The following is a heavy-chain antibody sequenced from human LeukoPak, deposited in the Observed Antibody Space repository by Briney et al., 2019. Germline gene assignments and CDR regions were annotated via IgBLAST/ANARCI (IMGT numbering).Heavy chain of an antibody. Sequence: TGGSLRLSCAASGFTFRKYNMNWVRQAPGKGLEWVSYISSSGSTIYYADSVKGRFTISRDNAKNSLYLQMNSLRAEDTAVYYCAELGITMIGGVWGKGTTVTISS. CDR3: AELGITMIGGV. CDR1: GFTFRKYN. V-gene: IGHV3-48*03. D-gene: IGHD3-10*02. J-gene: IGHJ6*04. CDR2: ISSSGSTI.